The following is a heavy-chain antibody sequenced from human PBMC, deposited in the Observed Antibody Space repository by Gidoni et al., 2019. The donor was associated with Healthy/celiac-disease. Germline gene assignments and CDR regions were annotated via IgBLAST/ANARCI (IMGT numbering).Heavy chain of an antibody. CDR1: GFTVSSYA. J-gene: IGHJ4*02. CDR3: ARVSMVPPKDRVFDY. V-gene: IGHV3-30*04. CDR2: ISYDGSNK. Sequence: QVQLVESGGGGVQPGRSLRLSCAASGFTVSSYAMHWVRQAPGKGLEWVAVISYDGSNKYYADSVKGRFTISRDNSKNTLYLQMNSLRAEDTAVYYCARVSMVPPKDRVFDYWGQGTLVTVSS. D-gene: IGHD3-10*01.